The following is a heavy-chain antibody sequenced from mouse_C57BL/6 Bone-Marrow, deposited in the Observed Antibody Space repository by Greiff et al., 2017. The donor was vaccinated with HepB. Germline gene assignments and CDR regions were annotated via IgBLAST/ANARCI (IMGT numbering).Heavy chain of an antibody. CDR2: IYPGNSDT. Sequence: EVELQQSGTVLARPGASVKMSCKTSGYTFTSYWMHWVKQRPGQGLEWIGAIYPGNSDTSYNQKFKGKAKLTAVTSASTAYMELSSLTNEDSAVYYCTRIVITTLVAQYYYAMDYWGQGTSVTVSS. CDR3: TRIVITTLVAQYYYAMDY. J-gene: IGHJ4*01. CDR1: GYTFTSYW. D-gene: IGHD1-1*01. V-gene: IGHV1-5*01.